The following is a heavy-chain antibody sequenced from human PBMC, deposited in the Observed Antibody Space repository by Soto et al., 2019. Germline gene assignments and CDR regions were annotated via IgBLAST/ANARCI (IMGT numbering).Heavy chain of an antibody. V-gene: IGHV4-39*01. D-gene: IGHD3-9*01. Sequence: SETLSLTCTVSGGSISSSSYYWGWIRQPPGKGLEWIGSIYYSGSTSYNPSLKSRVTISVDTSKNQFSLKLSSVTAADTAVYYCARQIRTGYLEAFDYWGQGTLVTVSS. CDR3: ARQIRTGYLEAFDY. CDR1: GGSISSSSYY. J-gene: IGHJ4*02. CDR2: IYYSGST.